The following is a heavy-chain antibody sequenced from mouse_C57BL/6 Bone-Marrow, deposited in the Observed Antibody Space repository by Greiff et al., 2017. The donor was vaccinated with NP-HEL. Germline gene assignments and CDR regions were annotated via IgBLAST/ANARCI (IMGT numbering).Heavy chain of an antibody. V-gene: IGHV1-80*01. CDR3: ARGGIYGNGRYFDV. CDR1: GYAFSSYW. Sequence: QVQLKQSGAELVKPGASVKISCKASGYAFSSYWMNWVKQRPGKGLEWIGQIYPGDGDTNYNGKFKGKATLTADKSSSTAYMQLSSLTSEDSAVYFCARGGIYGNGRYFDVWGTGTTVTVSS. CDR2: IYPGDGDT. D-gene: IGHD2-1*01. J-gene: IGHJ1*03.